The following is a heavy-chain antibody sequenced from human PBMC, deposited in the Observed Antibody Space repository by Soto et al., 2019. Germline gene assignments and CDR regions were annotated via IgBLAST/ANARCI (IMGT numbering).Heavy chain of an antibody. CDR1: GGTFSSYA. J-gene: IGHJ6*02. D-gene: IGHD4-4*01. Sequence: ASVKVSCKASGGTFSSYAISWVRQAPGQGLEWMGGIIPIFGTANYAQKFQGRVTITADESTSTAYMELSSLRSEDTAVYYCARDLWRTTTEDYYGMDVWGQGTTVTVSS. CDR3: ARDLWRTTTEDYYGMDV. V-gene: IGHV1-69*13. CDR2: IIPIFGTA.